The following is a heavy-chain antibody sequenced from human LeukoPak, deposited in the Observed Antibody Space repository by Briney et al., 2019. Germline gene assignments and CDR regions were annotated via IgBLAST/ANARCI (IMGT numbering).Heavy chain of an antibody. V-gene: IGHV3-33*01. Sequence: RTGGSLRLSCAASGFTFSSHGMHWVRQAPGKGLEWVAVIWYDGSNKYYADSVKGRFTNSRDNSKNTLYLQMDSLRAEDTAVYYCARTHDYGDYGVDYWGQGTLVTVSS. J-gene: IGHJ4*02. D-gene: IGHD4-17*01. CDR3: ARTHDYGDYGVDY. CDR2: IWYDGSNK. CDR1: GFTFSSHG.